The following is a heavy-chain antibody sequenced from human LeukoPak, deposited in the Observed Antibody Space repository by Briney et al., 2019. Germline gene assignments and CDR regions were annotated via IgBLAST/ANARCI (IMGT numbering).Heavy chain of an antibody. CDR3: AKERGAVAVLVL. V-gene: IGHV3-30*18. D-gene: IGHD6-19*01. CDR1: GFTFSSYG. CDR2: ISYDGSNK. J-gene: IGHJ4*02. Sequence: GRSLRLSYAASGFTFSSYGMHWVRQAPGKGLEWVAVISYDGSNKYYADSVKGRFTISRDNSKNTLYLQMNSLRAEDTAVYYCAKERGAVAVLVLWGQGTLVTVSS.